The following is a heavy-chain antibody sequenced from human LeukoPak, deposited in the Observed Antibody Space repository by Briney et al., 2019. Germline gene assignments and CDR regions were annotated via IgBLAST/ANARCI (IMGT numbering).Heavy chain of an antibody. D-gene: IGHD2-15*01. J-gene: IGHJ4*02. CDR3: ARTRGYCSGGRCYGFDY. V-gene: IGHV4-59*08. Sequence: PSETLSLTCTVSGGSISSYYSSWFRQPPGKGLEWIGYIYYSGSTNYNPSLKSRVTISVDTSKNQFSLKLSAVTAADTAVYYCARTRGYCSGGRCYGFDYWGQGTLVTVSS. CDR2: IYYSGST. CDR1: GGSISSYY.